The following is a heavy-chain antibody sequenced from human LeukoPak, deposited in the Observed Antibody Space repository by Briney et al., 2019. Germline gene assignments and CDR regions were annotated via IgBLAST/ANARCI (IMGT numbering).Heavy chain of an antibody. V-gene: IGHV3-7*01. CDR3: ARSDYGDYQPPYYFDY. CDR2: IKKDGSEK. D-gene: IGHD4-17*01. CDR1: GFPFSSNW. Sequence: PGGPLRLSCAASGFPFSSNWMSWARQAPGKGREGVANIKKDGSEKYYVDSVKGRFTISRDNAKNSLYLQMNSLRAEDTAVYYCARSDYGDYQPPYYFDYWGQGTLVTVSS. J-gene: IGHJ4*02.